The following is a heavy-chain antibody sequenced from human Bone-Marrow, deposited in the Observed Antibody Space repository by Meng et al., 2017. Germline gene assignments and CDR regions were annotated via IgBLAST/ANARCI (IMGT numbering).Heavy chain of an antibody. D-gene: IGHD6-13*01. CDR1: GFTFDDYA. J-gene: IGHJ4*02. V-gene: IGHV3-9*01. CDR3: ARVPALRSWSDY. Sequence: GGSLRLSCAASGFTFDDYAMHWVRQAPGKGLEWVSGISWNSGSIGYADSVKGRFTISRDNAKNSLYLQMNSLRAEDTALYYCARVPALRSWSDYWGQGTLVTVSS. CDR2: ISWNSGSI.